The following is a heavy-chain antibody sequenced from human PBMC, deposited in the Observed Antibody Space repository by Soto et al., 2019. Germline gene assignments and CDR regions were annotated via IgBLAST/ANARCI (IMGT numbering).Heavy chain of an antibody. CDR3: ARDPSRENDYGGNNLAFDAFDI. Sequence: EVQLVESGGGLVQPGGSLRLSCAASGFTFSSYWMSWVRQAPGKGLEWVANIKQDGSEKYYVDSVKGRFTISRDNAKNSLYLQMNSLKAEDTAVYYCARDPSRENDYGGNNLAFDAFDIWGQGTMVTVSS. D-gene: IGHD4-17*01. CDR2: IKQDGSEK. CDR1: GFTFSSYW. J-gene: IGHJ3*02. V-gene: IGHV3-7*03.